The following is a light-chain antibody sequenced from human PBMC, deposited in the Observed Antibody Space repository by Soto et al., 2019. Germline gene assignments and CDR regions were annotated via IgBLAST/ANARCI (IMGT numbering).Light chain of an antibody. V-gene: IGKV1-5*01. J-gene: IGKJ1*01. Sequence: EIPMTQSPSTLSASVGDRVTMXCRASQSVSGRFVWYQQKPGKAPKLLIYEASSLERGAPSRFSGSGSATDFTPTISSRQPDDFATYYRQQYHSYSRMFGQGTKVDIK. CDR2: EAS. CDR1: QSVSGR. CDR3: QQYHSYSRM.